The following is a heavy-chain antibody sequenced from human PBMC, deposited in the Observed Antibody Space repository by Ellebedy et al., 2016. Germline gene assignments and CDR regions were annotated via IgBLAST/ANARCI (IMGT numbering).Heavy chain of an antibody. CDR2: IYPGDSDT. D-gene: IGHD3-22*01. V-gene: IGHV5-51*01. Sequence: GESLKISXKGSGYSFTSYWIGWVRQMPGKGLEWMGIIYPGDSDTRYSPSFQGQVTISADKSISTAYLQWSSLKASDTAMYYCARRPYDSSGYLIHWYFDLWGRGTLVTVSS. CDR1: GYSFTSYW. J-gene: IGHJ2*01. CDR3: ARRPYDSSGYLIHWYFDL.